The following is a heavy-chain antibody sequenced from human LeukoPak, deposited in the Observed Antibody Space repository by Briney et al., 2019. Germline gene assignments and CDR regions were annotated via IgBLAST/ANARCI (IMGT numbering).Heavy chain of an antibody. CDR1: GFSFSNYA. Sequence: GGSLRLSCAASGFSFSNYAMSWVRQAPGKGLEWVSTSSASGATTYYADSVKGRSTISRDNSKSTLYLQMNSLRADDTAVYYCAKVTVWGVRAFDIWGQGTRVTVSS. J-gene: IGHJ3*02. CDR2: SSASGATT. CDR3: AKVTVWGVRAFDI. D-gene: IGHD7-27*01. V-gene: IGHV3-23*01.